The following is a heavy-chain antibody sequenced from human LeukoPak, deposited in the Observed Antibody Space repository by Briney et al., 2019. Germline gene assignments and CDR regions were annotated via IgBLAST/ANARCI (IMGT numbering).Heavy chain of an antibody. CDR1: GFSLSTSGVG. V-gene: IGHV2-5*01. CDR2: IYWNDDK. D-gene: IGHD6-6*01. Sequence: GSGPTLVNPTQTLTLTCTFSGFSLSTSGVGVGWIRQPPGKALEWLALIYWNDDKRYSPSLKSRLTITKGTSKNQVVLTMTNMDPVDTATYYCAHRRDSSSVDYFDYWGQGTLVTVSS. CDR3: AHRRDSSSVDYFDY. J-gene: IGHJ4*02.